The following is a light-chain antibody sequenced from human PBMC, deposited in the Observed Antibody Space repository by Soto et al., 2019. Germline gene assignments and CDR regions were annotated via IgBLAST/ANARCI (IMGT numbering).Light chain of an antibody. Sequence: QSVLTQPASVSGSPGQSITISCTGTSSDVGSYNLVSWYQQHPGKAPKLMIYEGSKRPSGVSNRFSGSKSGNTASLTISGLQDEDEADYYCCSDAGSYVFGTGTKLTVL. J-gene: IGLJ1*01. CDR3: CSDAGSYV. V-gene: IGLV2-23*01. CDR1: SSDVGSYNL. CDR2: EGS.